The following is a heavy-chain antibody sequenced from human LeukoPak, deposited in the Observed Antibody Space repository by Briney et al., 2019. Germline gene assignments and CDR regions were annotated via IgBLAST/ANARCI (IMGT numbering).Heavy chain of an antibody. J-gene: IGHJ2*01. D-gene: IGHD6-6*01. V-gene: IGHV4-34*01. CDR1: GGSFSGYY. Sequence: SETLSLTCAVYGGSFSGYYWSWIRQPPGKGLEWIGEINHSGSTNYNPSLKSRVTISVDTSKNQFSLKLSSVTAADTAVYYCARASFRIAARPGYFDLWGRGILVTVSS. CDR3: ARASFRIAARPGYFDL. CDR2: INHSGST.